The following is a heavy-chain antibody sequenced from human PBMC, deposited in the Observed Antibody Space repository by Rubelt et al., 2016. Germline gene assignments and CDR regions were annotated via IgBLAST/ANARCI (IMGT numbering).Heavy chain of an antibody. J-gene: IGHJ4*02. CDR3: ARDSGSRIFDY. V-gene: IGHV4-39*02. CDR1: GGSISSSSYY. Sequence: QLQLQESGPGLVKPSETLSLTCTVSGGSISSSSYYWGWIRQPPGKGLEWIGSIYYSGSTYYNPSLKSRVTISVDTSKNQFSLKLSSLTAADTAVYYCARDSGSRIFDYWGQGTLVTVSS. CDR2: IYYSGST. D-gene: IGHD2/OR15-2a*01.